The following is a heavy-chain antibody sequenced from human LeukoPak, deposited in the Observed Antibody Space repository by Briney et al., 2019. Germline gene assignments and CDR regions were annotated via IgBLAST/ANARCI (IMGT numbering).Heavy chain of an antibody. J-gene: IGHJ4*02. V-gene: IGHV3-48*03. CDR1: GSPSSGYE. Sequence: GGSLGLSLRAPGSPSSGYEWTGVARAPGKGLEWVSYIGTSGSTTYYADSVKGRFTISRDNAKNSLYLQMNSLRAEDTAVYYCTRTFKFWGQGTLVTVSS. CDR3: TRTFKF. CDR2: IGTSGSTT.